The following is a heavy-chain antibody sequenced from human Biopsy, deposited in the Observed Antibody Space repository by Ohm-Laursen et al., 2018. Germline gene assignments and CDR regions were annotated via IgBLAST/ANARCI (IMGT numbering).Heavy chain of an antibody. J-gene: IGHJ3*01. CDR2: IYGGGSPV. Sequence: GSLRLSCAASGFAFNLYEMNWVRQAPGKGMEWIPYIYGGGSPVSYADSVKDRFTISRDNAQNSLYLHMNSLRAEDTAVYYCARLNSGTYDASDLWGQGTMVIVSS. CDR1: GFAFNLYE. D-gene: IGHD1-26*01. CDR3: ARLNSGTYDASDL. V-gene: IGHV3-48*03.